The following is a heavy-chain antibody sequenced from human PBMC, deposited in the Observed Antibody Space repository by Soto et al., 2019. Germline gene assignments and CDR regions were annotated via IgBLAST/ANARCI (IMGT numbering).Heavy chain of an antibody. CDR3: AKRGGAGGHFDV. J-gene: IGHJ4*02. CDR1: GFTFSSYA. D-gene: IGHD2-21*01. Sequence: DVQLLESGGGLVQPGGSLRLSCAASGFTFSSYAMGWVRQGPGKGLEWVAVVSIGGSTHYADAVRGRCTISRDNSKNTLPLQMNSLNADDTAVYLCAKRGGAGGHFDVWGQGTLVTVSS. CDR2: VVSIGGST. V-gene: IGHV3-23*01.